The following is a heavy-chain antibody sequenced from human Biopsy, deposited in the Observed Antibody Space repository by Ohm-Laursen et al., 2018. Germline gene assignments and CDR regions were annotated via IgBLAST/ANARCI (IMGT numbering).Heavy chain of an antibody. CDR2: IWYDGSNK. CDR1: GFTFSIYG. V-gene: IGHV3-33*01. Sequence: SLRLSCAASGFTFSIYGMHWVRQAPGKGLEWVAVIWYDGSNKYYADSVKGRFTISRDDPKNTLYLQMNSLRAEDTAVYYCAREGDDSSGYTPHYFDYWGQGTLLTASS. J-gene: IGHJ4*02. CDR3: AREGDDSSGYTPHYFDY. D-gene: IGHD3-22*01.